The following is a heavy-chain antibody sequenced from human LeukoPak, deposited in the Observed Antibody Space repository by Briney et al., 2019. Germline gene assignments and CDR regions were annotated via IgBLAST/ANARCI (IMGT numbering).Heavy chain of an antibody. Sequence: ASVKVSCKASGGTFSSYAISWVRQAPGQGLEWMGRIIPIFGTANYAQKFQGRVTITTDESTSTAYMELSSLRSEDTAVYYCAAGGLDTATFDYWGQGTLVTVSS. D-gene: IGHD5-18*01. CDR1: GGTFSSYA. V-gene: IGHV1-69*05. J-gene: IGHJ4*02. CDR3: AAGGLDTATFDY. CDR2: IIPIFGTA.